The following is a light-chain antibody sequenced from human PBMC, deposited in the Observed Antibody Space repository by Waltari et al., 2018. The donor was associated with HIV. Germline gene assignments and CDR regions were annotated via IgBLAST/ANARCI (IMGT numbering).Light chain of an antibody. V-gene: IGLV2-14*01. Sequence: QSALTQPASVSGSPGQSITVSCTGTSSDVGAYNYVSWYQQTPGTAPKRVIYEVSNRPSGISYRFSCSKSGNTASLTISGLQTEDEGDYYCSSFTTSNSLLFGGGTKVTVL. CDR1: SSDVGAYNY. CDR2: EVS. CDR3: SSFTTSNSLL. J-gene: IGLJ2*01.